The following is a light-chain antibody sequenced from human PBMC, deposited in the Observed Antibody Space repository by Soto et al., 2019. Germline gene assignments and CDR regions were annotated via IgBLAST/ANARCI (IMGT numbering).Light chain of an antibody. V-gene: IGLV2-23*02. Sequence: QSMLTQPASVSGSPGQSITISCTGTGGDIGNYNLVSWYRQNPGEAPKLIIYEVNKRPSGISSRLSGSKSGYTAFLTTSGLQAEDEADYHCSSYAGSHSYIFGSGTKVTVL. CDR3: SSYAGSHSYI. CDR2: EVN. J-gene: IGLJ1*01. CDR1: GGDIGNYNL.